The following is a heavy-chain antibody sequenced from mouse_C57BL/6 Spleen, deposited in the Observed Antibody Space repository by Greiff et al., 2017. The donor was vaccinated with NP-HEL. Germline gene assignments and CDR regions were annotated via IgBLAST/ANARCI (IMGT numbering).Heavy chain of an antibody. CDR1: GYSFTDYN. Sequence: VQLKESGPELVKPGASVKISCKASGYSFTDYNMNWVKQSNGKSLEWIGVINPNYGTTSYNQKFKGKATLTVDQSSSTAYMQLNSLTSAESSVYYCASELGRHGFAYWGQGTLVTVSA. J-gene: IGHJ3*01. V-gene: IGHV1-39*01. CDR3: ASELGRHGFAY. D-gene: IGHD4-1*01. CDR2: INPNYGTT.